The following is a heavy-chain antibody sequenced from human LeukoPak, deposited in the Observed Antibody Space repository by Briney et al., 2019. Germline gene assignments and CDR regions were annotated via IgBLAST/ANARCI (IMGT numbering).Heavy chain of an antibody. J-gene: IGHJ4*02. Sequence: GASVKVSCKASGYTFTGYYIHWVRQAPGQGLEWMGWINPNSGGTNYAQKFQGRVTMTRDTSISTAYMELSRLRSDDTAVYYCARDQWEQGGYYFDYWGQGTLVTVSS. CDR1: GYTFTGYY. CDR3: ARDQWEQGGYYFDY. V-gene: IGHV1-2*02. D-gene: IGHD1-26*01. CDR2: INPNSGGT.